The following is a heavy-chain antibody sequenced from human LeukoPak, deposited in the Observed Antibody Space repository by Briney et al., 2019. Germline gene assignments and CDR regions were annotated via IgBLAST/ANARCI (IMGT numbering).Heavy chain of an antibody. V-gene: IGHV3-23*01. CDR2: ITGSGGST. Sequence: PGGSLRLSCAASEFTFSSYAMSWVRQAPGKGLEWVSSITGSGGSTYYADSVKGRFTISRDNSKNTLYLQMSSLRAEDTAVYYCAKDKGDFWSGHHYWGQGTLVTVSS. J-gene: IGHJ4*02. CDR3: AKDKGDFWSGHHY. CDR1: EFTFSSYA. D-gene: IGHD3-3*01.